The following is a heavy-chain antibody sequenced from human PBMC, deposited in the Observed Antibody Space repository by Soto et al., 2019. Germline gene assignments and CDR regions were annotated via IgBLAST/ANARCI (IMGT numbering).Heavy chain of an antibody. CDR3: ARHVVGAQSTFDY. V-gene: IGHV4-39*01. Sequence: SETLSLTCTVSGGSISSSSYYWGWIRQPPGKGLEWIGSIYYSGSTYYNPSLKSRVTISVDTSKNQFSLKLSSVTAADTAVYYCARHVVGAQSTFDYWGQGTLVTVSS. J-gene: IGHJ4*02. CDR1: GGSISSSSYY. D-gene: IGHD1-26*01. CDR2: IYYSGST.